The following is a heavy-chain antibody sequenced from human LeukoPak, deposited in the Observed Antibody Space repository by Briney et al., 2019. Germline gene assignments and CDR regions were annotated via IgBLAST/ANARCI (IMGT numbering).Heavy chain of an antibody. CDR3: AKGRGQLYNFDY. CDR1: GFTFSIYA. CDR2: ITSGGGTT. D-gene: IGHD1-1*01. J-gene: IGHJ4*02. Sequence: GSPRLSCAASGFTFSIYAMTWVRRAPGKGLEWISTITSGGGTTYSADSVKGRFTISRDNSKNTLYLQMNSLRAEDTAVYYCAKGRGQLYNFDYWGQGALVTVSS. V-gene: IGHV3-23*01.